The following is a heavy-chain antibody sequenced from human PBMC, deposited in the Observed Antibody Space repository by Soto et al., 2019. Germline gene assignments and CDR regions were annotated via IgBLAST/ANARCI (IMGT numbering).Heavy chain of an antibody. CDR3: ARDRRRLGKYYDYGMDV. V-gene: IGHV4-59*01. CDR1: GGSISTYY. CDR2: IYYSGST. J-gene: IGHJ6*02. Sequence: QVQLQESGPGLVKPSETLSLTCTVSGGSISTYYWSWIRQSPGKGPEWIGYIYYSGSTNYNPSLKSRVTISVDTSKNQFSLKLRSVTAADTAVYYCARDRRRLGKYYDYGMDVWGQGTAVTVSS.